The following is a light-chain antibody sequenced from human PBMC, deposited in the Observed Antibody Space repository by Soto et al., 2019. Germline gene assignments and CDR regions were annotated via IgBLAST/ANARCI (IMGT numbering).Light chain of an antibody. J-gene: IGKJ1*01. V-gene: IGKV3-15*01. CDR1: QSVSSN. CDR2: GPS. Sequence: EIVMTQSPATLSVSPGERATLSCRASQSVSSNLAWYQQKPGQAPRLLIYGPSTRATGIPARFSGSGSGTEFTLTISRLQSEDSADYYWQQFNSWPGTFGQGTKVEIK. CDR3: QQFNSWPGT.